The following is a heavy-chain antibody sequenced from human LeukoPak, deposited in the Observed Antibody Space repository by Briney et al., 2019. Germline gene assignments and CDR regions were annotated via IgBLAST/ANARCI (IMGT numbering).Heavy chain of an antibody. V-gene: IGHV3-30-3*01. D-gene: IGHD2-15*01. CDR1: GFTFSSYA. CDR2: ISYDGSNK. J-gene: IGHJ4*02. CDR3: ARDVYSGGTYYLDN. Sequence: GGSLRLSCAASGFTFSSYAMHWVRQAPGKGLEWVAVISYDGSNKYYADSVKGRFTISRDNSKNTLYLQMNSLRAEDTAVYYCARDVYSGGTYYLDNWGQGTLVTVSS.